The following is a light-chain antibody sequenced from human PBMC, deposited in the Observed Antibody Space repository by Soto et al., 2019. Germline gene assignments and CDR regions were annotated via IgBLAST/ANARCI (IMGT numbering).Light chain of an antibody. CDR1: QSLRSN. CDR3: QQRRNWQVT. CDR2: AAS. V-gene: IGKV3D-11*02. J-gene: IGKJ5*01. Sequence: ELVMMQFQVALSVSPWVRATLSCRASQSLRSNIAWYQQKPGQAPRLLIYAASIRATGIPARFSGSGSGTDFTLTISSLEPEDFAVYYCQQRRNWQVTFGQGTRVEIK.